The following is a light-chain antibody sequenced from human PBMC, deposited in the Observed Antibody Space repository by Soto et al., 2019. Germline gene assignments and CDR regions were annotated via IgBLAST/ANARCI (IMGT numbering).Light chain of an antibody. V-gene: IGLV2-14*01. Sequence: QLVLTQPASVSGSPGQSITISCTGTSSDVGGYNYVSWYQQHPGKAPKLMIYAVSNRPSGVSNRFSGSKSGNTASLTISGLQAEDEADYYCSSYTSSSTVFGGGTKLTVL. CDR1: SSDVGGYNY. J-gene: IGLJ3*02. CDR3: SSYTSSSTV. CDR2: AVS.